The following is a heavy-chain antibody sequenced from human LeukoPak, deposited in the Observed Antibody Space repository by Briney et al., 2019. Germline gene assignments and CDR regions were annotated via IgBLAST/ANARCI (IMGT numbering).Heavy chain of an antibody. CDR3: ARGELRDTDDY. J-gene: IGHJ4*02. CDR2: ISAYNDNT. Sequence: ASVKVSCKASGYTFTSYGITWVRQAPGQGLEWMGWISAYNDNTNYAQKLQGRVTMTTDASTSTAYMELRSLRSDDTAVYYCARGELRDTDDYWGQGTLVTVSS. D-gene: IGHD1-26*01. CDR1: GYTFTSYG. V-gene: IGHV1-18*01.